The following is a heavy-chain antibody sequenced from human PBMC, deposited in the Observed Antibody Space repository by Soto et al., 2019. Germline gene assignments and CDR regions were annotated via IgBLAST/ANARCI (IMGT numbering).Heavy chain of an antibody. V-gene: IGHV3-7*01. D-gene: IGHD5-12*01. CDR2: IHQDGSEK. CDR1: GFTFSTYS. J-gene: IGHJ6*02. Sequence: EVQLVESGGGLVQPGGSLRLSCAASGFTFSTYSMSWVRQVPGKGLEWVANIHQDGSEKFYVDSVRGRFTISRDNAKNSIYLQMNSMRAGDTAVYYCARDWGYGGMDVWGQGTTVTVSS. CDR3: ARDWGYGGMDV.